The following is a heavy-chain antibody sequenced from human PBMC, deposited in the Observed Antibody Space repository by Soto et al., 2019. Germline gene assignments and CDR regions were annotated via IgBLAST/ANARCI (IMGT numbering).Heavy chain of an antibody. D-gene: IGHD6-6*01. J-gene: IGHJ4*02. Sequence: SETLSLTYAVYGGTFSGYYWSWIRQPPGKGLEWIGEINHSGSTNYNPSLKSRVTISVDTSKNQFSLKLSSVTAADTAVYYCARTLGSSYSSSLCYWGQGTLVTVSS. V-gene: IGHV4-34*01. CDR3: ARTLGSSYSSSLCY. CDR1: GGTFSGYY. CDR2: INHSGST.